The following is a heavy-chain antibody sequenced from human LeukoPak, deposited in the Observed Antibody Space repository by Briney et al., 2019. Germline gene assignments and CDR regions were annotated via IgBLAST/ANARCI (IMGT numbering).Heavy chain of an antibody. CDR3: ARDLDYYDSLGPDY. D-gene: IGHD3-22*01. Sequence: GGSLRLSCAASGFIFSSYWMSWVRQAPGKGLEWVSSISSSSSYIYYADSVKGRFAISRDNAKNSLYLQMNSLRAEDTAVYYCARDLDYYDSLGPDYWGQGTLVTVSS. CDR1: GFIFSSYW. J-gene: IGHJ4*02. V-gene: IGHV3-21*01. CDR2: ISSSSSYI.